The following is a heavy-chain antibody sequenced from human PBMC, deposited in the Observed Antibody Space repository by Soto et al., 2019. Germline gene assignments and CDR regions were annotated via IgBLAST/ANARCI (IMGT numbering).Heavy chain of an antibody. CDR3: ARSFVVAAPGPFDY. V-gene: IGHV4-31*03. CDR1: GGSISSGGYY. CDR2: IYYSGST. D-gene: IGHD6-13*01. Sequence: PSETLSLTCTVSGGSISSGGYYWSWIRQHPGKGLEWIGYIYYSGSTYHNPSLKSRVTISVDTSKNQFSLKLSSVTAADTAVYYCARSFVVAAPGPFDYRGQGTLVTVSS. J-gene: IGHJ4*02.